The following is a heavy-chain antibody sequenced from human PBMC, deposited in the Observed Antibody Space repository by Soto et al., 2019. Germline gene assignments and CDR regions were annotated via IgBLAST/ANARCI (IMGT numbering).Heavy chain of an antibody. CDR2: INPSGDT. CDR1: GYTFTSYY. D-gene: IGHD5-12*01. CDR3: ARHHGPTTSENWFDP. V-gene: IGHV1-46*01. Sequence: ASVRVSCKASGYTFTSYYMHWVRQAPGQGREWMGIINPSGDTKYAQKFQGRVTMTTDTSTTTAYLELRSLRSDDTAVHYCARHHGPTTSENWFDPWGQGTLVTVSS. J-gene: IGHJ5*02.